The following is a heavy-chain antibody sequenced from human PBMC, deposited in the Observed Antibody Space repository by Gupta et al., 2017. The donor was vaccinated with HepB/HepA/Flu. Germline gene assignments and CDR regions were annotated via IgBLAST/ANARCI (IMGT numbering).Heavy chain of an antibody. CDR2: IIPIFGTA. Sequence: QVQLVQSGAEVKTPGSSVKVSCKASGGTFSSYAISWVRQAPGQGLEWMGGIIPIFGTANYAQQFQGRVTITADKSTSTAYMERSILRSEDTAVYYCASPEKDIVVVPAAIRGYFQHWGQGTLVTVSS. V-gene: IGHV1-69*06. D-gene: IGHD2-2*01. CDR3: ASPEKDIVVVPAAIRGYFQH. J-gene: IGHJ1*01. CDR1: GGTFSSYA.